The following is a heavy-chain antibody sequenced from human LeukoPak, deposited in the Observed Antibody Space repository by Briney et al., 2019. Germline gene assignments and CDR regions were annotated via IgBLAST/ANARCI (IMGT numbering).Heavy chain of an antibody. V-gene: IGHV1-2*02. D-gene: IGHD6-19*01. Sequence: GASVKVSCKASGYTFTGYYIHWVRQATGQGLEWVGWINPNSGGAKYAQKFQDRVTMTRDTSISTAYMGLSRLRSDDTAVYYCAKGRVVAGSKSLTYHWLDPWGQGTLVTVSS. J-gene: IGHJ5*02. CDR3: AKGRVVAGSKSLTYHWLDP. CDR1: GYTFTGYY. CDR2: INPNSGGA.